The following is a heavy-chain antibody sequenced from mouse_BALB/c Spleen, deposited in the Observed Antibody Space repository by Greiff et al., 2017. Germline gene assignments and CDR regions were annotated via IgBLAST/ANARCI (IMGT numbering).Heavy chain of an antibody. CDR1: GYTFTEYT. Sequence: EVQLQESGPELVKPGASVKISCKTSGYTFTEYTMHWVKQSHGKGLEWIGGINPNNGGTSYNQKFKGKATLTVDKSSSTAYMELRSLTSEDAAVYCWARQGHSSYYYAMDYWGEGTSVTVSS. CDR2: INPNNGGT. J-gene: IGHJ4*01. CDR3: ARQGHSSYYYAMDY. V-gene: IGHV1-18*01. D-gene: IGHD1-2*01.